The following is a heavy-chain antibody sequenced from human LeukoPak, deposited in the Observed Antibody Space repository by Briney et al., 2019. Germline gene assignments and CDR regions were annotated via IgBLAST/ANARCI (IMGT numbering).Heavy chain of an antibody. CDR1: GFTFSSYS. Sequence: GGSLRLSCAASGFTFSSYSMNWVRQAPGKGLEWVSSISSSSRYIYYADSVKGRFTISRDNAKNSLYLQMNSLRAEDTAVYYCARVGIQFFDYWGQGTLVTVSS. J-gene: IGHJ4*02. V-gene: IGHV3-21*01. CDR3: ARVGIQFFDY. D-gene: IGHD5-18*01. CDR2: ISSSSRYI.